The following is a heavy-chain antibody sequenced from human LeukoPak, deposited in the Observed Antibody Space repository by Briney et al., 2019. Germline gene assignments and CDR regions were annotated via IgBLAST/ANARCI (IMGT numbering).Heavy chain of an antibody. CDR1: GYTLTSYY. CDR3: AREAPGGYFDY. Sequence: ASVKVSCKASGYTLTSYYMHWVRQAPGQGLEWMGIINLSGGNTNYAQKFQGRVTMTRDTSTSTVYMELSSLRSEDTAMYYCAREAPGGYFDYWGQGTLVTVSS. CDR2: INLSGGNT. J-gene: IGHJ4*02. D-gene: IGHD6-13*01. V-gene: IGHV1-46*01.